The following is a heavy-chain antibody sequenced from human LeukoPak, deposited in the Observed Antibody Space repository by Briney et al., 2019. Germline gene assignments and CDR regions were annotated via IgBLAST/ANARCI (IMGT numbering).Heavy chain of an antibody. V-gene: IGHV3-23*01. D-gene: IGHD3-3*01. Sequence: PGGSLRLSCAASGFTFSTYAMSWVRQAPGKGLEWVSAISGSGGSTYYADSVKGRFTISRDNSKNTLYLQMNSLRAEDTAVYYCAKGEMATIFVPVHYWGQGTLVTVSS. CDR1: GFTFSTYA. CDR3: AKGEMATIFVPVHY. J-gene: IGHJ4*02. CDR2: ISGSGGST.